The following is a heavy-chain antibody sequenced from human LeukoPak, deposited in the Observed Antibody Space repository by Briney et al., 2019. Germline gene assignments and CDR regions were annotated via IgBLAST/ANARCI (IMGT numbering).Heavy chain of an antibody. CDR2: INPNSGGT. J-gene: IGHJ4*02. D-gene: IGHD3-10*01. Sequence: ASVNVSCKAIGYTFSGYYMHSVRQAHGQGIEWMGWINPNSGGTNYAQKFQGRVTMTRDTSISTAYMELSRLRSDDTAVYYCARDQPYYYGSGSSSHSDYWGQGTLVTVSS. V-gene: IGHV1-2*02. CDR1: GYTFSGYY. CDR3: ARDQPYYYGSGSSSHSDY.